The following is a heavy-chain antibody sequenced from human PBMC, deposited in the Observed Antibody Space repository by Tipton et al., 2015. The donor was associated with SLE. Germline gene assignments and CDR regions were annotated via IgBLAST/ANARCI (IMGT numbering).Heavy chain of an antibody. CDR2: IYDSGST. D-gene: IGHD3-3*01. V-gene: IGHV4-59*12. J-gene: IGHJ4*02. Sequence: GLVKPSETPSLTCTVSGGSMSSYYWTWIRQPPGKGLEWIAYIYDSGSTSYNPSLKTRVTISVDTPKNQFSLKLTSVTAADTAVYYCARVVRGSLRFLEWLFFDYWGQGTLVTVSS. CDR3: ARVVRGSLRFLEWLFFDY. CDR1: GGSMSSYY.